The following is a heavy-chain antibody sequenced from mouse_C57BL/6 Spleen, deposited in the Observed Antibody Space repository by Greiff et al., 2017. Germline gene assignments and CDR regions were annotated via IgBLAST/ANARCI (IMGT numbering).Heavy chain of an antibody. D-gene: IGHD2-14*01. CDR2: IHPNSGST. V-gene: IGHV1-64*01. CDR1: GYTFTSYW. CDR3: AIEGCNNGYDLDY. J-gene: IGHJ2*02. Sequence: QVQLQQPGAELVKPGASVKLSCKASGYTFTSYWMHWVKQRPGQGLEWIGMIHPNSGSTNYNEKFKGKATLTVDKSSSTAYMQLSSLTSEDSAVYYCAIEGCNNGYDLDYWGQGTSVTVSS.